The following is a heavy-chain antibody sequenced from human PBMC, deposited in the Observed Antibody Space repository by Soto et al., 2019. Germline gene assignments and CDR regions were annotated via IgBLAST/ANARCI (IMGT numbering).Heavy chain of an antibody. J-gene: IGHJ4*02. CDR3: ARDRHSNSYYFDY. D-gene: IGHD4-4*01. Sequence: ASVKVSCKASGYTFTSYGISWVRQAPGQGLEWMGWINAYNGNTNYAQKLQGRVTMTRDTSTSTVYMELSSLRSEDTAVYYCARDRHSNSYYFDYWGQGTLVTVSS. V-gene: IGHV1-18*01. CDR1: GYTFTSYG. CDR2: INAYNGNT.